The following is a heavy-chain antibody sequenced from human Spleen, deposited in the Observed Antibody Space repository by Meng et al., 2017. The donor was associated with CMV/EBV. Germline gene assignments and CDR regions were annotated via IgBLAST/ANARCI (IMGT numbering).Heavy chain of an antibody. CDR3: ERGPEQLERRGVFDI. Sequence: SETLSLTCAVSGGSISSSNWWSWVRQPPGKGLEWIGEIYHSGSTNYNPSLKSRVTISVDKSKNQFSLKLTSVTAADTAVYYCERGPEQLERRGVFDIWGQGTMVTVSS. CDR1: GGSISSSNW. V-gene: IGHV4-4*02. D-gene: IGHD1-1*01. CDR2: IYHSGST. J-gene: IGHJ3*02.